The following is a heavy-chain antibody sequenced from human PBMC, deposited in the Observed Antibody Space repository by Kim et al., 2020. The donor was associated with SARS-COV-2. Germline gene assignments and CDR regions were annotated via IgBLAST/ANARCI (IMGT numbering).Heavy chain of an antibody. Sequence: ADSVKGRFTISRDNSKNTLYLQMNSLRAEDTAVYYCAKMGTTLYYYGMDVWGQGTTVTVSS. V-gene: IGHV3-23*01. J-gene: IGHJ6*02. CDR3: AKMGTTLYYYGMDV. D-gene: IGHD1-1*01.